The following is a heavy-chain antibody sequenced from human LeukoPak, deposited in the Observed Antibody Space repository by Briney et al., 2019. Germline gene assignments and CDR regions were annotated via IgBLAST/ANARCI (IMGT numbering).Heavy chain of an antibody. CDR1: GFTFSSYD. J-gene: IGHJ4*02. CDR2: INSGSRDT. D-gene: IGHD6-6*01. Sequence: GGSLRLSWSASGFTFSSYDMNWVRQAPGKGLEWLSYINSGSRDTYDADSVKGRFTISRDNAKNSLYPQMDSLRDEDTAVYYCARDRTRAARLGGLDYWGQGTLVTVSS. CDR3: ARDRTRAARLGGLDY. V-gene: IGHV3-48*02.